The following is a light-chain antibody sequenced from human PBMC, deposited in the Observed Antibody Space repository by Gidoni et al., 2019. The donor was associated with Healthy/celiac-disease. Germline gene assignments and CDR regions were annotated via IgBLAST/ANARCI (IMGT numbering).Light chain of an antibody. CDR3: MQSIQLPRGFT. J-gene: IGKJ3*01. CDR2: EIS. V-gene: IGKV2D-29*01. Sequence: IVMTQLPLPLSVTPGQPASISCKTSQSLLHSDGKTDVYWFLQKPGLPPQLLIYEISNRFSEVPDRFSASGSETDFTLKISRVEAEDVGVYYCMQSIQLPRGFTFAPGTKVDIK. CDR1: QSLLHSDGKTD.